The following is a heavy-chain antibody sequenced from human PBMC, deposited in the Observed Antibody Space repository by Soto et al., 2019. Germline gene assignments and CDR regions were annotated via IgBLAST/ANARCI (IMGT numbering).Heavy chain of an antibody. Sequence: EVLLVEPGGGLVQPGGSLKLSCEASGFVFKDSSIHWVRQASGKGLEWVGRIRDRAYNYATAYAASVKGRFTISRDDSNNKAYLQMDSLKTEDTAIYYCTRLISAAQDYWGQGTLVTVSS. D-gene: IGHD3-10*01. CDR1: GFVFKDSS. V-gene: IGHV3-73*01. CDR3: TRLISAAQDY. CDR2: IRDRAYNYAT. J-gene: IGHJ4*02.